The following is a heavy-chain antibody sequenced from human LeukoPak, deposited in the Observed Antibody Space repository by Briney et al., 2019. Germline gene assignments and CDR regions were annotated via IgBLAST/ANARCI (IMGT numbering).Heavy chain of an antibody. CDR3: AREAVEMATGPLDY. J-gene: IGHJ4*02. CDR1: GGTFSSYA. CDR2: IIPIFGTA. Sequence: SVKVSCRASGGTFSSYAISWVRQAPGQGLEWMGGIIPIFGTANYAQKFQGRVTITTDESTSTAYMELSSLRSEDTAVYYCAREAVEMATGPLDYWGQGTRVTVSS. D-gene: IGHD5-24*01. V-gene: IGHV1-69*05.